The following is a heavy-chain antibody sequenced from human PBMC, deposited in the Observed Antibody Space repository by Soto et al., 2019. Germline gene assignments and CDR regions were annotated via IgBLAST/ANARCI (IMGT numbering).Heavy chain of an antibody. Sequence: SVKVSCKASGGTFSSYAISWVRQAPGQGLEWMGGIIPIFGTANYAQKFQGRVTITADESTSTAYMELSSLRSEDTAVYYCAREGVPVSSGIAAAGFDYWGQGTLVTVSS. CDR2: IIPIFGTA. D-gene: IGHD6-13*01. CDR3: AREGVPVSSGIAAAGFDY. CDR1: GGTFSSYA. V-gene: IGHV1-69*13. J-gene: IGHJ4*02.